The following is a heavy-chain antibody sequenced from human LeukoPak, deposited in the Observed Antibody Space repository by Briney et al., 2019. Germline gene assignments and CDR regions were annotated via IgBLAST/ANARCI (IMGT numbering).Heavy chain of an antibody. V-gene: IGHV3-21*01. J-gene: IGHJ3*02. CDR3: ARYYDILTGEDAFDI. CDR1: GFTFSSYS. D-gene: IGHD3-9*01. CDR2: ISSSSSYI. Sequence: GGSLRLSCAASGFTFSSYSMNWVRRAPGKGLEWVSSISSSSSYIYYADSVKGRFTISRDNAKNSLYLQMNSLRAEDTAVYYCARYYDILTGEDAFDIWGQGTMVTVSS.